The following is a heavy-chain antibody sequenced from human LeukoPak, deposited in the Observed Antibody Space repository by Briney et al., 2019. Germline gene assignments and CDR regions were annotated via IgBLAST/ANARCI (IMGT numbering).Heavy chain of an antibody. CDR3: ARLSVYDYVWGSYRYPNYYFDY. CDR1: GYTFTSYD. J-gene: IGHJ4*02. Sequence: ASVKVSCKASGYTFTSYDINWVRQATGQGLEWMGWMNPNSGNTGYAQKFQGRVTMTRNTSISTAYMELSSLRSEDTAVYYCARLSVYDYVWGSYRYPNYYFDYWGQGTLVTVSS. CDR2: MNPNSGNT. D-gene: IGHD3-16*02. V-gene: IGHV1-8*01.